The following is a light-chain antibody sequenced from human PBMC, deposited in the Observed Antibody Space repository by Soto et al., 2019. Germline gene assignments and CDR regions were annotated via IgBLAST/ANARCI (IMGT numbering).Light chain of an antibody. CDR3: CSYAGSSFYV. J-gene: IGLJ1*01. CDR2: EGT. CDR1: SSDVGSYNL. V-gene: IGLV2-23*01. Sequence: QSALTQPASVSGAPGQSITISCTGTSSDVGSYNLVSWYQQHPGKAPKLMIYEGTKRPSRVSNRFSGSKSGNTASLTISGLQAEDEADYYCCSYAGSSFYVFGTGTKVTVL.